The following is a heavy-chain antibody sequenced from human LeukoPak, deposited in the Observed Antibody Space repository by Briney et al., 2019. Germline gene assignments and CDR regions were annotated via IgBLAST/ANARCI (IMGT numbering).Heavy chain of an antibody. CDR2: ISSNGGST. J-gene: IGHJ4*02. D-gene: IGHD5-18*01. CDR3: VRRRGYSYDY. CDR1: GFTFSSSA. Sequence: GGSLRLSCTASGFTFSSSAMDWVRQAPGKGLEYVSGISSNGGSTYYASSVKGRFTISRDNSKTTLDLQMGSLRAEDMAVYYCVRRRGYSYDYWGQGTLVTVSS. V-gene: IGHV3-64*01.